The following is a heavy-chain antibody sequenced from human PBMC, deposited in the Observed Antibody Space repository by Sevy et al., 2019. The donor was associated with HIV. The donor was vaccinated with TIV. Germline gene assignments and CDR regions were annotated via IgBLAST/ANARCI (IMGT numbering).Heavy chain of an antibody. V-gene: IGHV3-15*01. J-gene: IGHJ4*02. CDR3: TLEGLYCTDGSCYSDGFDS. D-gene: IGHD2-15*01. CDR1: GFRVTNVW. CDR2: IKSLTDGGTI. Sequence: GGSLRLSCVNFGFRVTNVWMSWVRQAPGKRLEWVGRIKSLTDGGTIDYATPLKGRFTTSRAESKNTLYLQMSSLKIEETAVYYCTLEGLYCTDGSCYSDGFDSWGQGTLVTVSS.